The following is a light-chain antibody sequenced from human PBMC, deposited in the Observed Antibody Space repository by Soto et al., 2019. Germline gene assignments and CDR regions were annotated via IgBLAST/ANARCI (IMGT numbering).Light chain of an antibody. CDR3: QQY. CDR1: QSISSW. Sequence: DIQMTQSPSSLSASVGDRVTITCRASQSISSWLAWYQQKPGKAPKLLIYDASSLESGVPSRFSGSGSGTEFTLTISSLQPDDFATYYCQQYFGQGTKVDIK. J-gene: IGKJ1*01. V-gene: IGKV1-5*01. CDR2: DAS.